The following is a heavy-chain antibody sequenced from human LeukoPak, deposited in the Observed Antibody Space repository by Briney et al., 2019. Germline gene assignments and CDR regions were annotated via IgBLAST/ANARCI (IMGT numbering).Heavy chain of an antibody. CDR1: GFTFSSNW. D-gene: IGHD1-26*01. V-gene: IGHV3-74*01. CDR3: VRDLGGRSGH. CDR2: INEDGSTT. Sequence: GGSLRLSCAASGFTFSSNWMHWVRQAPGKGLVWVSRINEDGSTTNYADSVKGRSTIFRDNAKNTLYLQMNSLRAEGTAVYYCVRDLGGRSGHWGQGTLVTVSS. J-gene: IGHJ4*02.